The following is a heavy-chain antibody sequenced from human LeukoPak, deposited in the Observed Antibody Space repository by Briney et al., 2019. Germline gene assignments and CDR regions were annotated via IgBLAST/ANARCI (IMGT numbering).Heavy chain of an antibody. V-gene: IGHV1-69*05. CDR3: AMDSSGYYYFDY. D-gene: IGHD3-22*01. CDR1: GGTFGSYA. Sequence: ASVKVSCKASGGTFGSYAISRVRQAPGQGLEWMGGIIPIFGTANYAQKFQGRVTITTDESTSTAYMELSSLRSEDTAVYYCAMDSSGYYYFDYWGQGTLVTVSS. J-gene: IGHJ4*02. CDR2: IIPIFGTA.